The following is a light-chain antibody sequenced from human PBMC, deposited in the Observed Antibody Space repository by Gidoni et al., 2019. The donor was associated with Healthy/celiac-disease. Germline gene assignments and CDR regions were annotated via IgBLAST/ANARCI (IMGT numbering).Light chain of an antibody. V-gene: IGKV1-39*01. CDR2: AAS. CDR3: QQSYSTPVT. Sequence: DIQMTKSPSSLSASVGDRVTITCRASQSISSYLNWYQQKPGKSPKLLIYAASSLPSGVPSRFSGSGSGTDFTLTISSLQPEDFATYYCQQSYSTPVTFGPGTKVDIK. CDR1: QSISSY. J-gene: IGKJ3*01.